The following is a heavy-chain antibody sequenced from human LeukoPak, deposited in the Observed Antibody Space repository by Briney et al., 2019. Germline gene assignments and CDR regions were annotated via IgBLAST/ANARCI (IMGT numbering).Heavy chain of an antibody. CDR2: ISGSGGST. D-gene: IGHD3-3*01. CDR1: GFTFRVYA. CDR3: ANGPDYDFWSGYPYYFDY. V-gene: IGHV3-23*01. Sequence: QPGGSLRLSCAASGFTFRVYATTWVRQAPGKGLEWVSAISGSGGSTYYADSVKGRFTISRDNSKNTLYLQMNSLRAEDTAVYYCANGPDYDFWSGYPYYFDYWGQGTLVTVSS. J-gene: IGHJ4*02.